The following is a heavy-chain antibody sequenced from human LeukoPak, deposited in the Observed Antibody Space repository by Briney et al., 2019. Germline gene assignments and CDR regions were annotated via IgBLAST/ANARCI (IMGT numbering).Heavy chain of an antibody. CDR3: AKELYSSSASDY. Sequence: GESLKISCAASGFTFSSYAMSWVRQAPGKGLEWVSAISGSGGSTYYADSVKGRFTISRDNSKNTLYLQMNSLRAEDTAVYYCAKELYSSSASDYWGQGTLVTVSS. CDR1: GFTFSSYA. CDR2: ISGSGGST. J-gene: IGHJ4*02. D-gene: IGHD6-13*01. V-gene: IGHV3-23*01.